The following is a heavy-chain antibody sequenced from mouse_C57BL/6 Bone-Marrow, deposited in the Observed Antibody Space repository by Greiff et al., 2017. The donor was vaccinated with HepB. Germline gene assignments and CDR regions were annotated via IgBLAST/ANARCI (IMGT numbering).Heavy chain of an antibody. J-gene: IGHJ2*01. D-gene: IGHD4-1*01. Sequence: EVKVVESEGGLVQPGSSMKLSCTASGSTFSDYYLAWVRQVPEKGLEWVANINYDGSSTYYLDSLKSRFIISRDNAKNILYLQMSSLKSEDTATYYCARDKLGRLDYWGQGTTLTVSS. V-gene: IGHV5-16*01. CDR2: INYDGSST. CDR1: GSTFSDYY. CDR3: ARDKLGRLDY.